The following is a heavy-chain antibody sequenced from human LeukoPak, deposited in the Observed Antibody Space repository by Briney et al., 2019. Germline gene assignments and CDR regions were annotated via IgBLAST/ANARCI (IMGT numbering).Heavy chain of an antibody. J-gene: IGHJ4*02. D-gene: IGHD2-15*01. V-gene: IGHV4-39*07. CDR1: GGSISSSSYY. CDR2: INHSGST. CDR3: ARGHVVVVADYFDY. Sequence: PSETLSLTCTVSGGSISSSSYYWGWIRQPPGKGLEWIGEINHSGSTNYNPSLKSRVTISVDTSKNQFSLKLSSVTAADTAVYYCARGHVVVVADYFDYWGQGTLVTVSS.